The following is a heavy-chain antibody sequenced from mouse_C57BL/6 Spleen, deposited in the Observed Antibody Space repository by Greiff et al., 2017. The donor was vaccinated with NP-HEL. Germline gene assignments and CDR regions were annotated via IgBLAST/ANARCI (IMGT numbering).Heavy chain of an antibody. CDR1: GFSLTSYG. CDR3: ASRGGNYAMDY. V-gene: IGHV2-6*01. J-gene: IGHJ4*01. CDR2: IWGVGST. Sequence: VKLMESGPGLVAPSQSLSITCTVSGFSLTSYGVDWVRQSPGKGLEWLGVIWGVGSTNYNSALKSRLSTSKDNSKSQVFLKMNSLQTDDTAMYYCASRGGNYAMDYWGQGTSVTVSS.